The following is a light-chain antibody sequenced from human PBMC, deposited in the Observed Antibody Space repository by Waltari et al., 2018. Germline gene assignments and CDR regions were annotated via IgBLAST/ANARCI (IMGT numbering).Light chain of an antibody. Sequence: EIVLTQSPGTLSLSSGERATLSCRASESISKYLAWDQQKPGQAPRLLIYHASSRATGIPDRFSGSGSGTDFSLTISRLEPEDFAVYYCQHYESLPVTFGQGTKVEIK. V-gene: IGKV3-20*01. CDR2: HAS. CDR1: ESISKY. CDR3: QHYESLPVT. J-gene: IGKJ1*01.